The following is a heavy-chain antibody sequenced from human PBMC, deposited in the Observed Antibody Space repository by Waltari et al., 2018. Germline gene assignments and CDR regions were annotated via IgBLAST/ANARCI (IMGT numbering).Heavy chain of an antibody. CDR2: INHSGST. J-gene: IGHJ3*02. V-gene: IGHV4-34*01. D-gene: IGHD6-6*01. CDR1: GGSFSGYY. CDR3: VRNAFDI. Sequence: QVQLQQWGAGLLKPSATLSLTRAVHGGSFSGYYWSWIRQPPGKGLEWIGEINHSGSTNYNPSLKSRVTISVDTSKNQFSLKLSSVTAADTAVYYCVRNAFDIWGQGTMVTVSS.